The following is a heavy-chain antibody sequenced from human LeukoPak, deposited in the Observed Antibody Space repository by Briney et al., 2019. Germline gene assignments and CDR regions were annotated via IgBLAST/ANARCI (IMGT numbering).Heavy chain of an antibody. CDR2: ISSSSSTI. CDR1: GFTFSSYA. Sequence: GGSLRLSCAASGFTFSSYAMSWVRQAPGKGLEWVSYISSSSSTIYYADSVKGRFTISRDNAKNPLYLQMNSLRDEDTAVHYCARDQGGSSSNRFDYWGQGTLVTVSS. V-gene: IGHV3-48*02. CDR3: ARDQGGSSSNRFDY. J-gene: IGHJ4*02. D-gene: IGHD6-13*01.